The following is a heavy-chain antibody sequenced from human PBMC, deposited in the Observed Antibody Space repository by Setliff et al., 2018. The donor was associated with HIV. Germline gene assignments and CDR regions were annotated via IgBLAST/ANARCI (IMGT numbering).Heavy chain of an antibody. Sequence: GASVKVSCKASGYTFTSYGISWVRQAPGQGLEWMGWISAYNGNTHYAQRLQGRVTMTTDTSTRTAYMELRSLRSDDTAVYYCARQFLDWSNDYYSRYYMDVWGKGTTVTVSS. V-gene: IGHV1-18*01. D-gene: IGHD3-3*01. J-gene: IGHJ6*03. CDR2: ISAYNGNT. CDR3: ARQFLDWSNDYYSRYYMDV. CDR1: GYTFTSYG.